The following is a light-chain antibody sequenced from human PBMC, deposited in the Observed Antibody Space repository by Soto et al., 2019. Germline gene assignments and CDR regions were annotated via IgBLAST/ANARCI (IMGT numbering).Light chain of an antibody. V-gene: IGKV1-39*01. CDR2: DAS. CDR3: QQSYSTRFHL. Sequence: DIQLTQSPSTLSASVPGRVPIXWRASQSISSWLAWYQQKPGKAPKLLIYDASSLQSGVPSRFSGSGSGTDFTLTISSLQPEDFATYYCQQSYSTRFHLFGPGTKWIS. J-gene: IGKJ3*01. CDR1: QSISSW.